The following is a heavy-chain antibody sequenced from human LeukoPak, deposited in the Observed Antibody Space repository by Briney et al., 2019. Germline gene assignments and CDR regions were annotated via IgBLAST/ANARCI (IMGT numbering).Heavy chain of an antibody. V-gene: IGHV4-59*01. CDR3: ARDRDRDTGGYYYHMDV. CDR2: IYYSGST. Sequence: PSETLSLTCMVSVDSISNYYWNGIRPTRGRGPEWVGYIYYSGSTLYNASLKSRVTISVDKSKNQISLLMNSVTAADTAVYYCARDRDRDTGGYYYHMDVWGKGTTVSVS. D-gene: IGHD2-8*02. J-gene: IGHJ6*03. CDR1: VDSISNYY.